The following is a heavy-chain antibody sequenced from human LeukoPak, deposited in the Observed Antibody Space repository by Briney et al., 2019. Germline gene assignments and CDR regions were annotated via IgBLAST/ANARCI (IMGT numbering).Heavy chain of an antibody. CDR1: GGSISPYY. V-gene: IGHV4-59*08. CDR2: IHYNENT. Sequence: PSETLSLTCTVSGGSISPYYWSWLRQSPGKGLVWIWYIHYNENTNYNPSLKSRVTISVDMSKNQFSLKLSSVTAADTALYYCARHFTYYYDSSGYPRDAFDIWGQGTVVTVSS. CDR3: ARHFTYYYDSSGYPRDAFDI. D-gene: IGHD3-22*01. J-gene: IGHJ3*02.